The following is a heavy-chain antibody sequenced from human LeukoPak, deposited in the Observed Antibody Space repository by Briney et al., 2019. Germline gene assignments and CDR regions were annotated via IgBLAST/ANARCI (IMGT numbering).Heavy chain of an antibody. CDR1: GFTVSSNY. Sequence: GGSLRLSCAASGFTVSSNYMSWVRQAPAKGLEWVPVIYRGGSTYSPASVQRRFTISRDNSKDTLYLQMNSLRAEDTAVCYCARVGHKGPNYYYYGMDVWGQGTTVTVSS. D-gene: IGHD1-26*01. CDR3: ARVGHKGPNYYYYGMDV. CDR2: IYRGGST. V-gene: IGHV3-66*01. J-gene: IGHJ6*02.